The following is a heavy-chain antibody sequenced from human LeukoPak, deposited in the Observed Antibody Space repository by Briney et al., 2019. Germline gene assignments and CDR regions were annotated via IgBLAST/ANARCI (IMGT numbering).Heavy chain of an antibody. V-gene: IGHV3-33*01. CDR1: GFTFSSYG. CDR3: ARDPNYGDYGLDY. CDR2: IWYDGNNK. D-gene: IGHD4-17*01. J-gene: IGHJ4*02. Sequence: GRSLRLSCAASGFTFSSYGMHWVRQAPGKGLEWVADIWYDGNNKHYAESVKGRFTISRDNSKNTLYLQMSSLRAEDTAVYYCARDPNYGDYGLDYWGQGTLVTVSS.